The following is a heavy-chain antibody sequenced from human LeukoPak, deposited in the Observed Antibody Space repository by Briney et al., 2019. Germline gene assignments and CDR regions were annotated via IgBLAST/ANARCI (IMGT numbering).Heavy chain of an antibody. D-gene: IGHD6-19*01. CDR2: IYYSGST. V-gene: IGHV4-59*01. Sequence: SETLSPTCTVSGGSISSYYWSWIRQPPGKGLEWIGYIYYSGSTNYNPSLKSRVTISVDTSKNQFSLKLSSVTAADTAVYYCARSRAVAHNNWFDPWGQGTLVTVSS. CDR1: GGSISSYY. CDR3: ARSRAVAHNNWFDP. J-gene: IGHJ5*02.